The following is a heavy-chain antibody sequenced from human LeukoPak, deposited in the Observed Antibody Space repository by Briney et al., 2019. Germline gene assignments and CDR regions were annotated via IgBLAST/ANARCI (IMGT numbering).Heavy chain of an antibody. D-gene: IGHD3-22*01. V-gene: IGHV3-23*01. CDR1: GFTFSSYA. CDR2: ISGSGGST. Sequence: PGGSLRLSCAASGFTFSSYAMSWVRQALGKGLEWVSAISGSGGSTYYADSVKGRFTISRDNSKNTLYLQMNSLRAEDTAVYYCAKIHHYYDSSGYYDYWGQGTLVTVSS. J-gene: IGHJ4*02. CDR3: AKIHHYYDSSGYYDY.